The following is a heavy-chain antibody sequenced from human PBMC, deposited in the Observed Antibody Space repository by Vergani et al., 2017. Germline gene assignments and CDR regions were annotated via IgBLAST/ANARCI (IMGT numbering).Heavy chain of an antibody. J-gene: IGHJ4*02. D-gene: IGHD6-13*01. CDR2: IYYSGST. V-gene: IGHV4-59*01. Sequence: QVQLQESGPGLVKPSETLSLTCTVSGGSISSYYWSWIRQPPGKGLEWIGYIYYSGSTNYNPSLKSRVTISVDTSKNQFSLKLSSVTAADTAMYYCARPRKYSSSWYYFDYWGQGTLVTVSS. CDR3: ARPRKYSSSWYYFDY. CDR1: GGSISSYY.